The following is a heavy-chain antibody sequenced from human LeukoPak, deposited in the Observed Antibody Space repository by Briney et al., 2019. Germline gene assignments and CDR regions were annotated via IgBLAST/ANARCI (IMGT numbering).Heavy chain of an antibody. Sequence: PGGSLRPSCVASGLTVSSYSMNWVRQAPGKGLEWVSYISSSSSTIYYADSVKGRFTISRDNAKNSLDLQMNSLRDEDTAVYYCARARASGRSGFDCWGQGTLVTVSS. D-gene: IGHD2-15*01. J-gene: IGHJ4*02. CDR3: ARARASGRSGFDC. V-gene: IGHV3-48*02. CDR1: GLTVSSYS. CDR2: ISSSSSTI.